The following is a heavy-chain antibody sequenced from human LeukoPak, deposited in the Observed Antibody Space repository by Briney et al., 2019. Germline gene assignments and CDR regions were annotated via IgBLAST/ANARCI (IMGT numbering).Heavy chain of an antibody. D-gene: IGHD3-22*01. Sequence: NPSETLSLTCTVSGGSISSYYWSWIRQPPGKGLEWIGYIYYSGSTNYNPSLKSRVTMSVDTSKNQFSLKLSSVTAADTAVYYCARDLYYDSSGTYYYYYYMDVWGKGTTVTISS. CDR1: GGSISSYY. CDR3: ARDLYYDSSGTYYYYYYMDV. V-gene: IGHV4-59*12. CDR2: IYYSGST. J-gene: IGHJ6*03.